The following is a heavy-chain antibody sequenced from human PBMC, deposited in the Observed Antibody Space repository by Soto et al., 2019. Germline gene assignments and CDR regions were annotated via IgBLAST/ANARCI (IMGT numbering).Heavy chain of an antibody. J-gene: IGHJ4*02. CDR1: GYTFSSHG. Sequence: GGSLILSCAASGYTFSSHGMHWVRQAPGKGLEWVALIWYDGSKKYYADSVKGRFTISRDNSENTLYLQINSLRAEDTAVYYCARDVHRVETGQLDSWGQGTLVTVSS. CDR3: ARDVHRVETGQLDS. V-gene: IGHV3-33*01. CDR2: IWYDGSKK. D-gene: IGHD2-15*01.